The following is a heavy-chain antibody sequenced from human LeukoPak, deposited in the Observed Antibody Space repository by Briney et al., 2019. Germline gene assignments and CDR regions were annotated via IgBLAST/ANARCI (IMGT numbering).Heavy chain of an antibody. CDR1: GFTFSSYW. D-gene: IGHD3-22*01. Sequence: GGSLRLSCAASGFTFSSYWMHWVRQAPGKGLVWVSRINSDESTTTYADSVKGRFTISRDNAKNTLYLLMNSLRAEDTAVYYCASITMIVVYWGQGTLVTVSS. CDR3: ASITMIVVY. CDR2: INSDESTT. V-gene: IGHV3-74*01. J-gene: IGHJ4*02.